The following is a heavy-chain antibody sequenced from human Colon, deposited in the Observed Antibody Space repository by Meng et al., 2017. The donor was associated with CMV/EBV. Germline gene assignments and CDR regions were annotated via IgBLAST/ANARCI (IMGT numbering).Heavy chain of an antibody. CDR2: VYSGGST. J-gene: IGHJ5*02. CDR1: GFIVSTDH. V-gene: IGHV3-66*02. Sequence: GGSLRLSCAASGFIVSTDHMSWVRQAPGRGLEWVSVVYSGGSTRYADSVSGRFTLSRDKSKNTLFLQMDSLTTEDTAVYYCARGFCSSSSCNWFDHWGPGALVTVSS. D-gene: IGHD2-2*01. CDR3: ARGFCSSSSCNWFDH.